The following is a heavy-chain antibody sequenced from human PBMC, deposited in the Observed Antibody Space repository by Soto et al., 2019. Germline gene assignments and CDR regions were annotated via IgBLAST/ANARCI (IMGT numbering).Heavy chain of an antibody. CDR1: GFTFSSYA. V-gene: IGHV3-23*01. J-gene: IGHJ4*02. D-gene: IGHD6-19*01. CDR3: ASAPPAIAVAVYFDY. Sequence: PGGALRVSCAASGFTFSSYAMSWVRQAPGKGLEWVSAISGSGGSTYYADSVKGRFTISRDNSKNTLYLQMNSLRAEDTAVYYCASAPPAIAVAVYFDYWGQGTLVTVSS. CDR2: ISGSGGST.